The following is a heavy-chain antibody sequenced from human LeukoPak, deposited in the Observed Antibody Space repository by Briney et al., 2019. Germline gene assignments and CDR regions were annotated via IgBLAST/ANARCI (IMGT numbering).Heavy chain of an antibody. CDR2: ISGSGGST. V-gene: IGHV3-23*01. D-gene: IGHD3-3*01. CDR1: GFTLSSYA. Sequence: PGGSLRLSCAASGFTLSSYAMSWVRQAPGKGLEWVSAISGSGGSTYYADSVKGRFTISRDNSKNTLYLQMNSLRAEDTAVYYCAKDTKDYDFWSGYYNWFDPWGQGTLVTVSS. J-gene: IGHJ5*02. CDR3: AKDTKDYDFWSGYYNWFDP.